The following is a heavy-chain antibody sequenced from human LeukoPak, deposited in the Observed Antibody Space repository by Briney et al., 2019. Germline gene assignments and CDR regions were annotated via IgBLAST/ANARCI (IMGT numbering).Heavy chain of an antibody. D-gene: IGHD6-13*01. Sequence: GESLKISSKGSGYTFTSYSISCVRQVSGQGLEWMGIIYPGDSDPRYSPSFQGQVTPSAYKSVNTAYLQWSSLKASDTGMYYCASGGFSSNLVDYWGQGTLVTVSS. V-gene: IGHV5-51*01. CDR3: ASGGFSSNLVDY. CDR2: IYPGDSDP. CDR1: GYTFTSYS. J-gene: IGHJ4*02.